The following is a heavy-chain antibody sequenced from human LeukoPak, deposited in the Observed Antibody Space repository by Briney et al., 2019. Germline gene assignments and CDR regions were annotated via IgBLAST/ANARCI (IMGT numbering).Heavy chain of an antibody. V-gene: IGHV3-33*01. J-gene: IGHJ6*02. Sequence: GGSLRLSCAASGFTFSSYGMHWVRQAPGKGLEWVAATWYDGSHKYYADSVKGRFTISRDNSKNTLYLQMNSLRAEDTAVYICARGGHCSTTSCSNYDGMDVWGQGTTLTVSS. CDR1: GFTFSSYG. CDR3: ARGGHCSTTSCSNYDGMDV. CDR2: TWYDGSHK. D-gene: IGHD2-2*01.